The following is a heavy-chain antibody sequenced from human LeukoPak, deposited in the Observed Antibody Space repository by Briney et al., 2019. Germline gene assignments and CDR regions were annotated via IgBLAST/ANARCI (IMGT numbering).Heavy chain of an antibody. V-gene: IGHV5-51*01. CDR3: ARQPGGFYGRDLFDI. CDR2: IYPSDSDT. D-gene: IGHD4-17*01. J-gene: IGHJ3*02. Sequence: GESLKISCKGYGNTFIGYWIGWVRQMPGKGLEWMGVIYPSDSDTRYSPSFQGQVTITADKSINTAFLQWSSLKASDTAMYYCARQPGGFYGRDLFDIWGQGTMVAVSS. CDR1: GNTFIGYW.